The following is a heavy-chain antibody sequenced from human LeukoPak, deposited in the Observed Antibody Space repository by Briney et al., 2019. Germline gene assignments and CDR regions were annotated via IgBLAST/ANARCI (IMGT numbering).Heavy chain of an antibody. Sequence: GGSLRLSCAASGFTFSRYAMSWVRQAPGKGLEWVSSISSSSSYIYYADSVKGRFTISRDNAKNSLYLQMNSLRAEDTAVYYCARDWRSVDASDIWGQGTMVTVSS. CDR1: GFTFSRYA. V-gene: IGHV3-21*01. CDR3: ARDWRSVDASDI. D-gene: IGHD6-6*01. J-gene: IGHJ3*02. CDR2: ISSSSSYI.